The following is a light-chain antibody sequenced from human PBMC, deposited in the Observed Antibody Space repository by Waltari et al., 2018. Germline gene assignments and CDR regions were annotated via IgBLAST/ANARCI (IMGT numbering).Light chain of an antibody. CDR2: NND. J-gene: IGLJ1*01. CDR1: TSNIGSTT. Sequence: QSVLTQSPSASGTPGQGVTISCSGSTSNIGSTTITWYQHLPGAAPRLLIYNNDQRPSGVPDRFSGSKSGTSASLVISGLQSEDEADYYCASWDDSLSGHYVFATGTKVTVL. CDR3: ASWDDSLSGHYV. V-gene: IGLV1-44*01.